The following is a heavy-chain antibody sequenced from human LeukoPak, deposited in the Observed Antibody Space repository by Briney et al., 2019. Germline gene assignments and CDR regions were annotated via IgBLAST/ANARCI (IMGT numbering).Heavy chain of an antibody. J-gene: IGHJ3*02. CDR1: GGSVSSGSYY. V-gene: IGHV4-61*01. D-gene: IGHD7-27*01. CDR2: ISYSGNT. Sequence: PSETLSLTCTVSGGSVSSGSYYWSWIRQPPEKNLEWIGYISYSGNTNYNPSLKSRVTISIDTSKNQFSLRLSSMTAADTAVYFCARNWGSYAFDIWGQGTMVTVSS. CDR3: ARNWGSYAFDI.